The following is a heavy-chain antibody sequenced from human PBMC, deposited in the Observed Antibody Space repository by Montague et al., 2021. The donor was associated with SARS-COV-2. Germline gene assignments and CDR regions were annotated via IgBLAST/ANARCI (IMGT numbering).Heavy chain of an antibody. CDR2: IYPGDSDT. Sequence: QSGAEVKKPGDSLKMSCKASGYIFSTYWIGWVRQMPGKGLEWMGRIYPGDSDTRYSPSFQGQVTISADKSISTACLQWSSLKASDTAMYYCARLSSVSPTGSNWFDPWGQGTLVTVSS. V-gene: IGHV5-51*01. CDR3: ARLSSVSPTGSNWFDP. J-gene: IGHJ5*02. CDR1: GYIFSTYW. D-gene: IGHD1-14*01.